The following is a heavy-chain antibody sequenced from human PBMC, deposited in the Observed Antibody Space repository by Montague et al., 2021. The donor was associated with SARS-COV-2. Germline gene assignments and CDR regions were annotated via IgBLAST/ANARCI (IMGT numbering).Heavy chain of an antibody. V-gene: IGHV3-48*02. CDR1: GFTFSSYS. Sequence: SLRLSCAASGFTFSSYSMNWVRQAPGKGLEWVSYISTSGSTIYYADSVKGRFTISRDNGKNSLYLQMNSLRDEDTAVYYCSTIAAADTLYYYYGMDVWGQGTTVTVSS. CDR2: ISTSGSTI. D-gene: IGHD6-13*01. J-gene: IGHJ6*02. CDR3: STIAAADTLYYYYGMDV.